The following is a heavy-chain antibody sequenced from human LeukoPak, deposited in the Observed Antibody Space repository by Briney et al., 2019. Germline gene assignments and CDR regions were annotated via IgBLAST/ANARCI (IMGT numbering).Heavy chain of an antibody. Sequence: PSETLSLTCTVSAGSISSHYWSWIRQPPGEGLEWIGYIYYSGTTHYNPSLKSRVTISVDTSKNQFSLRLNSVTAADTAVYYCARDQGVEGALDYWGQGTLVTVSS. D-gene: IGHD1-26*01. CDR3: ARDQGVEGALDY. J-gene: IGHJ4*02. CDR1: AGSISSHY. V-gene: IGHV4-59*11. CDR2: IYYSGTT.